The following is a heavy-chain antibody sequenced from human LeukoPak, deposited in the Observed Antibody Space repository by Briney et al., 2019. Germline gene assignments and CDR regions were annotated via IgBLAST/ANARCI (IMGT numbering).Heavy chain of an antibody. CDR3: ASHLGFLEWHYYLDY. Sequence: SVKVSCKASGGTFSSYAISWVRQAPGQGLEWMGGIIPIFGTANYAQKFQGRVTITTDESTSTAYMELSSLRSEDTAVYYCASHLGFLEWHYYLDYWGQGTLVTVSS. V-gene: IGHV1-69*05. J-gene: IGHJ4*02. CDR1: GGTFSSYA. CDR2: IIPIFGTA. D-gene: IGHD3-3*01.